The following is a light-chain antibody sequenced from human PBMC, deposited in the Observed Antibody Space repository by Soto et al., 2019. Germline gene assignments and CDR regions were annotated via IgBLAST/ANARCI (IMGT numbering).Light chain of an antibody. V-gene: IGKV3-11*01. J-gene: IGKJ4*01. Sequence: EIVLTQSPATLALSPGQRATLSCRASQNIDTYLAWYLQKPGQAPRLLIYDTSNRATGIAERFSGSGSGTDFTLTISSLEAEDFAVYYCQHRDNWPLTFGGGTKLEI. CDR2: DTS. CDR1: QNIDTY. CDR3: QHRDNWPLT.